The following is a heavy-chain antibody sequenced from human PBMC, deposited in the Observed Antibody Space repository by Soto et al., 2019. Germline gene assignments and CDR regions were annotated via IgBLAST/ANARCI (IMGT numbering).Heavy chain of an antibody. CDR1: GYTFTDYF. CDR3: GRDTKIPANAIQGGP. V-gene: IGHV1-2*02. D-gene: IGHD1-1*01. CDR2: INPNSGGT. Sequence: VEMVQSGAEVKKPGASVKVSCKASGYTFTDYFIHWVRQAPGQGLEWMGWINPNSGGTNYAQKVEGGGTKDRDTSLTTGYTDLNRLRSDDTGTYYLGRDTKIPANAIQGGPWGQGTLVTVSS. J-gene: IGHJ4*02.